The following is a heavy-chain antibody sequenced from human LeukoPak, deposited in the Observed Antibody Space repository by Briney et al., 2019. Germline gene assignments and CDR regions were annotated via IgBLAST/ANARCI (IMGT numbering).Heavy chain of an antibody. Sequence: GGSLRLSCAASGFTFSSYSVNWVRQAPGKGLEWVSYISSSSSTIYYADSVKGRFTISRDNAKNSPYLQMNSLRAEDTAVYYCARVSQTPGGRGYFDYWGQGTLVTVSS. CDR3: ARVSQTPGGRGYFDY. CDR1: GFTFSSYS. J-gene: IGHJ4*02. CDR2: ISSSSSTI. V-gene: IGHV3-48*01. D-gene: IGHD2-15*01.